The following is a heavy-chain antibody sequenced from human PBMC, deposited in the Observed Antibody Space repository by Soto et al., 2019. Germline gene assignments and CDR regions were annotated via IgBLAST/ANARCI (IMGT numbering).Heavy chain of an antibody. J-gene: IGHJ6*02. D-gene: IGHD5-18*01. CDR1: GFYFSSYA. V-gene: IGHV3-30-3*01. CDR3: ARERNTGYDYSYYYGMDV. Sequence: QLGGSLRLSCAASGFYFSSYAMHWVRQAPGKGLEWVAVISYDGSNKYYADSVKGRFTISRDNSKNTLYLQMNSLRAEDTAVYYCARERNTGYDYSYYYGMDVWGQGTTVTVSS. CDR2: ISYDGSNK.